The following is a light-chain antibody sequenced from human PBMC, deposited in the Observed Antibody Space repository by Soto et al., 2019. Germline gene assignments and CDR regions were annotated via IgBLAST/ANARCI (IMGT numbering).Light chain of an antibody. J-gene: IGLJ2*01. CDR3: QSSDSRLSGVV. V-gene: IGLV1-40*01. CDR2: GNS. CDR1: SSNIGAGYD. Sequence: QSVLTQPPSVSGAPGQRVTISCTGSSSNIGAGYDVHWYQQLPGTAPKLLIYGNSNRPSGVPDRFSGSKSGTAASLALTGLEAEAEADDYCQSSDSRLSGVVFGGGTKLTVL.